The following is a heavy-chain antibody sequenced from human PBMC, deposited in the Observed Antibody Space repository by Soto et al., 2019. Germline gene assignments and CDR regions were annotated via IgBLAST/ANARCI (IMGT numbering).Heavy chain of an antibody. J-gene: IGHJ4*02. D-gene: IGHD3-10*01. Sequence: EVQRLESGGGLVQPAGSLRLSCAASGFTFSSYAMSWVRRAPGKGLEWVSTTSSSGGSTYYADAEKGWFTISRDNSKNTFYLQMNSLRAEDMAVYYCAKDGGYGWGSYYSDDWRQATMVTVSS. CDR3: AKDGGYGWGSYYSDD. V-gene: IGHV3-23*01. CDR1: GFTFSSYA. CDR2: TSSSGGST.